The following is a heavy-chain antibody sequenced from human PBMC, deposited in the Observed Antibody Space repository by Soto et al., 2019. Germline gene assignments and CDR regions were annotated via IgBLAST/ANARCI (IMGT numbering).Heavy chain of an antibody. J-gene: IGHJ4*02. D-gene: IGHD5-12*01. CDR1: GGSINTFY. Sequence: SETLSLTCTVSGGSINTFYWSWVRQPAGKGLEWIGRIFSSGSTSFNPSLESRVAMSVDTSKDHFSLNLSSVTAADMAVYYCAREGSYSAYNFAHGIQLWSFDFWGQGALVTVSS. CDR2: IFSSGST. CDR3: AREGSYSAYNFAHGIQLWSFDF. V-gene: IGHV4-4*07.